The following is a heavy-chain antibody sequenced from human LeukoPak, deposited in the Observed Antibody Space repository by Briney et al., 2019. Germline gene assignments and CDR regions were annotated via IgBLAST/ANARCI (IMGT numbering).Heavy chain of an antibody. Sequence: PGGSLRLSCAASGFTFSSYFWMHWVRQAPGKGLVWVSRIKSDGSSSTYADSVKGRFTISRDNAKNSLYLQMNTPRAEDTAVYYCVRDLDLGGYSSFEYWGQGTLVTVSS. D-gene: IGHD4-23*01. CDR1: GFTFSSYFW. V-gene: IGHV3-74*01. CDR2: IKSDGSSS. CDR3: VRDLDLGGYSSFEY. J-gene: IGHJ4*02.